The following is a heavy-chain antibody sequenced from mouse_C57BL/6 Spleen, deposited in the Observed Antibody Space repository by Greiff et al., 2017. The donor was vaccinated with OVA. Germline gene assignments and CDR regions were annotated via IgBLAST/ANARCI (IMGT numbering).Heavy chain of an antibody. V-gene: IGHV1-72*01. CDR1: GYTFTSYW. D-gene: IGHD2-3*01. CDR3: ARSDGYYGYYAMDY. CDR2: IDPNSGGT. J-gene: IGHJ4*01. Sequence: QVQLKQPGAELVKPGASVKLSCKASGYTFTSYWMHWVKQRPGRGLEWIGRIDPNSGGTKYNEKFKSKATLTVDKPSSTAYMQLSSLTSEDSAVYYCARSDGYYGYYAMDYWGQGTSVTVSS.